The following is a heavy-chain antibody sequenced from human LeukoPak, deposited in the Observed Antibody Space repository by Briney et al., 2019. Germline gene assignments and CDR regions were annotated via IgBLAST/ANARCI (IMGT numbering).Heavy chain of an antibody. V-gene: IGHV4-39*07. J-gene: IGHJ5*02. Sequence: SETLSLTCTVSGGSISSSSYYWGWIRQPPGKGLEWIGSIYYSGSTYYNPSLKSRVTISVDTSKNQFSLKLSSVTAADTAVYYCARDLYHSSSWYDCTERENNWFDPWGQGTLVTVSS. CDR3: ARDLYHSSSWYDCTERENNWFDP. CDR2: IYYSGST. D-gene: IGHD6-13*01. CDR1: GGSISSSSYY.